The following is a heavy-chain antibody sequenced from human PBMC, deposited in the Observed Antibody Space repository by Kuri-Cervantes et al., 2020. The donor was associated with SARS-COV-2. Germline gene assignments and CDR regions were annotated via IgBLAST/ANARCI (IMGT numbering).Heavy chain of an antibody. CDR3: ARESRGCGGDCWDAFDI. CDR1: GFTFSSYA. D-gene: IGHD2-21*02. V-gene: IGHV3-21*01. J-gene: IGHJ3*02. Sequence: GESLKISCAASGFTFSSYAMSWVRQAPGKGLEWVSSISSSSSYIYYADSVKGRFTISRDNAKNSLYLPMNSLRAEDTAVYYCARESRGCGGDCWDAFDIWGQGTMVTVSS. CDR2: ISSSSSYI.